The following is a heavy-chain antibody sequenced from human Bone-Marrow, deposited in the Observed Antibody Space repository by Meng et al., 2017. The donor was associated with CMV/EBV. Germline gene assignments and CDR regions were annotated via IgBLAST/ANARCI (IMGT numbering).Heavy chain of an antibody. D-gene: IGHD3-3*01. Sequence: ASVKVSCKASGDTFSDYYIHWVRPAPGQGLEWMGWINPNSGGTSYAQKFQGRVTMNRDTSISTAYMELSRLRSDDTAVYYCAKDPSLRRFLEWLLDYWGQGTLVTVSS. CDR2: INPNSGGT. V-gene: IGHV1-2*02. CDR1: GDTFSDYY. CDR3: AKDPSLRRFLEWLLDY. J-gene: IGHJ4*02.